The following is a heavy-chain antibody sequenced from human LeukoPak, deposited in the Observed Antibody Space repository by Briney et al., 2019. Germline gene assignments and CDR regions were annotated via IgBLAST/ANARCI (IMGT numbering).Heavy chain of an antibody. J-gene: IGHJ5*02. D-gene: IGHD5-24*01. CDR1: GYTFTCYY. V-gene: IGHV1-2*02. Sequence: ASVKVSCKASGYTFTCYYMHWVRQAPGQGLEWMGWINPNSGGTNYAQKFQGRVTMTRDTSISTAYMELSRLRSDDTAVYYCARDLLGRLATNWFDPWGQGTLVTVSS. CDR3: ARDLLGRLATNWFDP. CDR2: INPNSGGT.